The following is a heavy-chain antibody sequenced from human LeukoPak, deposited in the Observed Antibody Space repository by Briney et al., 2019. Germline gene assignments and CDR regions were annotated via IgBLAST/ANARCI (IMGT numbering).Heavy chain of an antibody. CDR1: GGSISSYY. CDR3: AAHLCSGGSCSIDY. CDR2: IYHSGST. V-gene: IGHV4-59*04. D-gene: IGHD2-15*01. Sequence: SETLSLTCTVSGGSISSYYWSWIRQPPGKGLEWIGYIYHSGSTYYNPSLKSRVTISVDRSKNQFSLKLSSVTAADTAVYYCAAHLCSGGSCSIDYWGQGTLVTVSS. J-gene: IGHJ4*02.